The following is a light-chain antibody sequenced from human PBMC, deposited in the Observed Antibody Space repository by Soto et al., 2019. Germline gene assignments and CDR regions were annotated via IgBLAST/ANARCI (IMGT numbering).Light chain of an antibody. CDR3: QQYDSYSSGP. CDR1: QTINSW. Sequence: DIQMTQSPSTLSASVGDRVTITCRASQTINSWLAWYQQKPGKAPKVLIFDASSLKTGVPSRFSGSGSGTEFTLTISNLQPDDFATYYCQQYDSYSSGPFGQGTNVDIK. CDR2: DAS. J-gene: IGKJ1*01. V-gene: IGKV1-5*01.